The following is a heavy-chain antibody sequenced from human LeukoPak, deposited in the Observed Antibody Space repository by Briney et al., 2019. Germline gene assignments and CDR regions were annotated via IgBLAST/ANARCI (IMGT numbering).Heavy chain of an antibody. CDR2: ISWDSGSI. J-gene: IGHJ4*02. Sequence: GRSLRLSCAASGLTFDDYAMHWVRQAPGKGLEWVSGISWDSGSIGYADSVKGRFTISRDNAKNSLYLQMNSLRAEDMALYYCAKDGGSGLDYWGQGTLVTVSS. D-gene: IGHD6-19*01. CDR3: AKDGGSGLDY. V-gene: IGHV3-9*03. CDR1: GLTFDDYA.